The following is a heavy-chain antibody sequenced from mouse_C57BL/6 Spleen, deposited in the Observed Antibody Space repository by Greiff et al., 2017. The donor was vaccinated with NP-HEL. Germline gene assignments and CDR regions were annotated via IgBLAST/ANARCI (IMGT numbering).Heavy chain of an antibody. CDR3: ARAGNDGYVY. CDR1: GYTFTSYW. Sequence: VQLQQPGAELVKPGASVKLSCKASGYTFTSYWMQWVKQRPGQGLEWIGEIDPSDSYTNYNQKFKGKATLTVDTSSSTAYMQLSSLTSEDSAVYYRARAGNDGYVYWGQGTLVTVSA. CDR2: IDPSDSYT. J-gene: IGHJ3*01. V-gene: IGHV1-50*01. D-gene: IGHD2-3*01.